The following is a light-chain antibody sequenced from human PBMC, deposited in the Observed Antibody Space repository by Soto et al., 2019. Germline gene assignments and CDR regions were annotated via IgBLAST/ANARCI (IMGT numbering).Light chain of an antibody. V-gene: IGKV3-11*01. CDR2: DAS. CDR3: QQRTNWLT. J-gene: IGKJ4*01. CDR1: QSLSSY. Sequence: EIVLTQSPATLSLSPGERATLSCRASQSLSSYLAWYQQKPGQAPRFLIYDASNRATGIPARFSGSGSGTDFTLTISSLEPEDFAVYYCQQRTNWLTFGGGTKVDIK.